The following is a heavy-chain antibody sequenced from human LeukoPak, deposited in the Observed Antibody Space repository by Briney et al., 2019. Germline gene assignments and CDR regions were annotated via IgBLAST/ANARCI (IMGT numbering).Heavy chain of an antibody. CDR3: VREGNQDLSKDFDF. V-gene: IGHV1-2*02. Sequence: EASVTVSCKASGFTFTGHYIHWVRLAPGQGLEWMGYINPASGGTSSPPNLRDRVTLTTDTSVSAAYMELSSLLSDDTAVYYCVREGNQDLSKDFDFWGQGTLVTVSS. J-gene: IGHJ4*02. CDR1: GFTFTGHY. CDR2: INPASGGT. D-gene: IGHD4-23*01.